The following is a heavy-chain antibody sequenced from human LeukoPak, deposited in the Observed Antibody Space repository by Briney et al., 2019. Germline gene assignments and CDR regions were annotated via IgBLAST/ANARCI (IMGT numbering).Heavy chain of an antibody. Sequence: GESLKISGKGSGYSVTSYCIGWLRQMPGKGLEWMGIIYPGDSDTRYSPSFQGQVTISADKSISTAYLQWSSLKASDTAMYYCARRGSGWYWDYWGQGTLVTVSS. D-gene: IGHD6-19*01. CDR3: ARRGSGWYWDY. J-gene: IGHJ4*02. CDR1: GYSVTSYC. CDR2: IYPGDSDT. V-gene: IGHV5-51*01.